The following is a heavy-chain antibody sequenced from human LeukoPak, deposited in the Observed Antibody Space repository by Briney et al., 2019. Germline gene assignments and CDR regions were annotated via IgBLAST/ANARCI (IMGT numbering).Heavy chain of an antibody. J-gene: IGHJ4*02. V-gene: IGHV3-30*18. CDR3: AKDRPPVPLDH. Sequence: GGSLRLSCAASGFTFSIYGMHWVRQAPGKGLEWVAVISHDAKNDYFADSVKGRFTISRDNSKNTLYLQMNSLEPGDTAVYYCAKDRPPVPLDHWGQGILVTVSS. D-gene: IGHD6-6*01. CDR1: GFTFSIYG. CDR2: ISHDAKND.